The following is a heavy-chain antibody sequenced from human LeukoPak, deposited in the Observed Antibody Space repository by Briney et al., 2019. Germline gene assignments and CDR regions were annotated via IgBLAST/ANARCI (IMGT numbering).Heavy chain of an antibody. Sequence: PSETLSLTCTVSGGSISSYYWSWLRPPPGKGLEWFGYIYYSGSTHYNPSLKSRVTISVDTSKNQFSLKLSSVTAADTAVYYCARAPPSYSSGWIDAFDIWGQGTMVTVSS. V-gene: IGHV4-59*01. J-gene: IGHJ3*02. CDR1: GGSISSYY. CDR3: ARAPPSYSSGWIDAFDI. D-gene: IGHD6-19*01. CDR2: IYYSGST.